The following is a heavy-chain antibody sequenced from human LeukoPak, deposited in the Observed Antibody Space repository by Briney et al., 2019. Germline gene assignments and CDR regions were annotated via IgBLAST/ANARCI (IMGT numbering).Heavy chain of an antibody. CDR3: ARDHYGGNPPHY. Sequence: SQTLSLTCTVSGGSISSGGYYWSWIRQHPGKGLEWSGYIYYSGSTYYNPSLKSRVTISVDTSKNQFSLKLSSVTAADTAVYYCARDHYGGNPPHYWGQGTLVTVSS. D-gene: IGHD4-23*01. V-gene: IGHV4-31*03. CDR1: GGSISSGGYY. J-gene: IGHJ4*02. CDR2: IYYSGST.